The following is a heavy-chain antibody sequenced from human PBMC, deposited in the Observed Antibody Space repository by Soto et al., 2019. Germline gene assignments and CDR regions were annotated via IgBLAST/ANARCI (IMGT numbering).Heavy chain of an antibody. CDR2: VSFDGNNN. CDR1: GFTFSNYA. D-gene: IGHD2-2*01. J-gene: IGHJ4*02. CDR3: GRCSGIGCHLGADF. Sequence: QVQLVESGGGVVQPGRSLRLSCAASGFTFSNYALHWVRQAPGRGLEWVALVSFDGNNNYYANSVKGRFTISRDNSKNTLYLQMNSLRAEDTAVYYCGRCSGIGCHLGADFWGQGTLVIVSS. V-gene: IGHV3-30-3*01.